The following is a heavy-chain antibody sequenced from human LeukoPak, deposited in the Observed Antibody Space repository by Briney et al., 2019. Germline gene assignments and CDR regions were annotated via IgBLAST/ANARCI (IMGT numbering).Heavy chain of an antibody. CDR3: ARDQTWTLAAAGRLIYYYYMDV. V-gene: IGHV7-4-1*02. Sequence: ASVKVSCKASGYTFTSYAMNWVRQAPGQGLEWMGWINTNTGNPTYAQGFTGRFVFSLDTSVSTAYLQISSLKAEDTAVYYCARDQTWTLAAAGRLIYYYYMDVWGKGTTVTVSS. D-gene: IGHD6-13*01. J-gene: IGHJ6*03. CDR2: INTNTGNP. CDR1: GYTFTSYA.